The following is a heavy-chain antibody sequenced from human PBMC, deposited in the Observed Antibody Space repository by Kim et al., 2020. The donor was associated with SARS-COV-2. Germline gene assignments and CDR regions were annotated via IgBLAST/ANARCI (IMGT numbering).Heavy chain of an antibody. CDR3: AKDGRSYDILTGYYLFRRPDY. Sequence: GGSLRLSCAASGFTFSSYAMSWVRQAPGKGLEWVSAISGSGGSTYYADSVKGRFTISRDNSKNTLYLQMNSLRAEDTAVYYCAKDGRSYDILTGYYLFRRPDYWGQGTLVTVSS. J-gene: IGHJ4*02. D-gene: IGHD3-9*01. CDR1: GFTFSSYA. CDR2: ISGSGGST. V-gene: IGHV3-23*01.